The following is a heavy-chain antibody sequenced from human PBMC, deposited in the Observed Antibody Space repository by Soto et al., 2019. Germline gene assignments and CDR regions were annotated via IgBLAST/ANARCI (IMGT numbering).Heavy chain of an antibody. D-gene: IGHD5-12*01. CDR1: GGSISSGDYY. V-gene: IGHV4-30-4*01. J-gene: IGHJ5*02. CDR3: ARYSGYEGLRFDP. CDR2: IYYSGST. Sequence: SETLSLTCTVSGGSISSGDYYLSWIRQPPGKGLEWIGYIYYSGSTYYNPSLKSRVTISVDTSKNQFSLKLSSVTAADTAVYYCARYSGYEGLRFDPWGQGTLVTVSS.